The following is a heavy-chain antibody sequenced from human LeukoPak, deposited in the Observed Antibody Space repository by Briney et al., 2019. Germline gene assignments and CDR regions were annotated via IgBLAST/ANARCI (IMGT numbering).Heavy chain of an antibody. CDR1: GFTFRSYT. V-gene: IGHV3-30*02. Sequence: GGSLRLSCAASGFTFRSYTMNWVRQAPGKGLEWVAFVRYDGTNKYVADSVKGRFTISRDNSKNILYLQMNSLRAEDTAVYYCAKDDAWLRFGEWSQGTLVTVSS. D-gene: IGHD3-10*01. CDR3: AKDDAWLRFGE. J-gene: IGHJ4*02. CDR2: VRYDGTNK.